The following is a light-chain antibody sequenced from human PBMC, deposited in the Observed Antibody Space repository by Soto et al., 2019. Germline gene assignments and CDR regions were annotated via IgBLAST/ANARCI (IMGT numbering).Light chain of an antibody. V-gene: IGKV3-20*01. J-gene: IGKJ2*01. CDR3: QQYEA. CDR2: GAS. Sequence: EIVLTQSPGTLSLSPGERATLSCRVSQRVSSSYFAWYQQKPGQAPRLLIYGASRRATDIPDRFTGSGSGTDFTLTITRLEPEDFAVYYCQQYEAFGQGTKLEIK. CDR1: QRVSSSY.